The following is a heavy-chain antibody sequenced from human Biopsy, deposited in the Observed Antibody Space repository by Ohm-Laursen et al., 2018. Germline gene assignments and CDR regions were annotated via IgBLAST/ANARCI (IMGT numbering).Heavy chain of an antibody. CDR2: IIPIFGTA. CDR1: GGTFTNYA. CDR3: ARDALGGGSYRFFY. J-gene: IGHJ4*02. Sequence: SVKVSCKASGGTFTNYAISWARQAPGQGLEWMGGIIPIFGTANYAQKFQGRVTITADESTSTAYMELSSLRSDDTAVYYCARDALGGGSYRFFYWGQGSLVTVSS. D-gene: IGHD1-26*01. V-gene: IGHV1-69*13.